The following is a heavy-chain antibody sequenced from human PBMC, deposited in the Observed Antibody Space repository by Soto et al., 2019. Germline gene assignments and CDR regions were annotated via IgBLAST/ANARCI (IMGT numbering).Heavy chain of an antibody. D-gene: IGHD5-12*01. CDR2: IYYSGST. V-gene: IGHV4-30-4*01. CDR1: GCSISSGDYY. CDR3: ARDHVEMATMGAFDI. J-gene: IGHJ3*02. Sequence: TLSLTCPVSGCSISSGDYYWLWIRQPPGKCLEWIGYIYYSGSTYYNPSLKSRVTISVDTSKNQFSLKLSSVTAADTAVYYCARDHVEMATMGAFDIWGQGTMVTVSS.